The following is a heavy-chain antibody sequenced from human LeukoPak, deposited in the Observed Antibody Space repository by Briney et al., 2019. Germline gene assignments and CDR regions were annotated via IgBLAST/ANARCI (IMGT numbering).Heavy chain of an antibody. CDR2: INTDGSTT. J-gene: IGHJ4*02. Sequence: QPGGSLRLSCAASGFTFSNYWMHWVRQAPGKGLVWVSRINTDGSTTSYADSVEGRFTISRDNAKSTLYLQMNSLRAEDTAVYYCARDDCSNGVCYLDYWGQGTLVTVSS. D-gene: IGHD2-8*01. CDR3: ARDDCSNGVCYLDY. CDR1: GFTFSNYW. V-gene: IGHV3-74*01.